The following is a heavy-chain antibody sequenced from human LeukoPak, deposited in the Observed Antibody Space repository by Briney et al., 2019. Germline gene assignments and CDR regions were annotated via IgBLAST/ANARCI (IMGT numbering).Heavy chain of an antibody. CDR2: ISSSGST. D-gene: IGHD5-12*01. CDR1: GDSISSGDYY. CDR3: ARAQENTGYEYYYYSMTS. J-gene: IGHJ6*03. Sequence: SETLSLTCTVSGDSISSGDYYWSWIRQPAGKGLEWIGRISSSGSTNYNPSLKNRVTISLDTSKNQFSLNLSSVTAADTAVYYCARAQENTGYEYYYYSMTSGAKGPRSPSP. V-gene: IGHV4-61*02.